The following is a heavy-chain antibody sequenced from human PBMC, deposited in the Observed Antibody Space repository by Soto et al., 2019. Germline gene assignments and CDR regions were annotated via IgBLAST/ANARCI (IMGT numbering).Heavy chain of an antibody. CDR1: GGTFISYA. Sequence: QVHLVQSGAEVKKPGSSVKVSCKASGGTFISYAISWVRQAPGQGLEWMGGIIPIFGTANYAQKFQGRVTIAADESTSTAYMELSSLRSEDTAVYFCARGRDRRPHFYGMDVWGQGTTVTVSS. CDR3: ARGRDRRPHFYGMDV. D-gene: IGHD3-10*01. V-gene: IGHV1-69*01. CDR2: IIPIFGTA. J-gene: IGHJ6*02.